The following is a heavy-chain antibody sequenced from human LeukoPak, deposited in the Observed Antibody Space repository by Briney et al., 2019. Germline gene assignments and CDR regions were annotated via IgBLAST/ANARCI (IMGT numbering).Heavy chain of an antibody. D-gene: IGHD5-12*01. CDR1: GFTFSSYD. J-gene: IGHJ4*02. CDR3: AREDNGYWGYFDY. V-gene: IGHV3-13*01. Sequence: GGSLRRSCAASGFTFSSYDMHWVRHPTGKGLEWVSGIGTAGDTYYLDSVKGRFTISRENAKNSLYLQMNSLRAEDTAVYYCAREDNGYWGYFDYWGQGTLVTVSS. CDR2: IGTAGDT.